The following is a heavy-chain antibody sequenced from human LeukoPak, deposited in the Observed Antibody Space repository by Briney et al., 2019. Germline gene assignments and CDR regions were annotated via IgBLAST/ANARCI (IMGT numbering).Heavy chain of an antibody. D-gene: IGHD6-13*01. CDR2: IYYSGST. CDR1: GGSISSGDYY. Sequence: SQTLSLTCTVSGGSISSGDYYWSWIRQPPGKGLEWIGYIYYSGSTYYNPSLKSRVTISVDTSKNQFSLKLSSVTAADTAVYYCARGRGIALNYFDYWGQGTLVTVSS. V-gene: IGHV4-30-4*01. CDR3: ARGRGIALNYFDY. J-gene: IGHJ4*02.